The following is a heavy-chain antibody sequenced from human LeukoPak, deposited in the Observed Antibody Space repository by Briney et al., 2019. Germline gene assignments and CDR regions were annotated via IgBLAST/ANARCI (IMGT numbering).Heavy chain of an antibody. V-gene: IGHV1-24*01. CDR3: ARDLSTLTGTFLDP. D-gene: IGHD1-7*01. CDR1: GYTLTELS. CDR2: FDPEDGET. J-gene: IGHJ5*02. Sequence: ASVKVSCKVSGYTLTELSMHWVRQAPGKGLEWMGRFDPEDGETIYAQKFQGRLTMTEDTSTDTAYMELSSLRAEDTAVYYCARDLSTLTGTFLDPWGQGTLVTVSS.